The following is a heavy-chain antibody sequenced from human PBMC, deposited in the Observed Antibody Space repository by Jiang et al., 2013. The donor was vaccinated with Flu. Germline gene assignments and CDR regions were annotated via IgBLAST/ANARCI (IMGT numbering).Heavy chain of an antibody. CDR1: GGTFSSYA. V-gene: IGHV1-69*01. Sequence: SGAEVKEPGSSVKVSCKASGGTFSSYAISWVRQAPGQGLERMGGIIPLFGTPNYAQRFQGRVTITADESTSTAYMELSSLRSEDTAVYYCARGGVGGAFDIWGQGDNGHRLF. J-gene: IGHJ3*02. CDR3: ARGGVGGAFDI. D-gene: IGHD1-26*01. CDR2: IIPLFGTP.